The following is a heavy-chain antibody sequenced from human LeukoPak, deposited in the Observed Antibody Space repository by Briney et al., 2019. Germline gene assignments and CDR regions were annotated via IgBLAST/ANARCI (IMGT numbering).Heavy chain of an antibody. J-gene: IGHJ4*02. D-gene: IGHD2-2*01. CDR2: INPNSGDT. CDR1: GYTFTDYY. Sequence: GASVKVSCKASGYTFTDYYMYWVRQAPGQGFEWMGWINPNSGDTNYAQKFQGRVTMTRDTSISTAHMELSRLRSDDTAVYYCARANFLYCSSTTCLFDYWGQGTLVIVSS. V-gene: IGHV1-2*02. CDR3: ARANFLYCSSTTCLFDY.